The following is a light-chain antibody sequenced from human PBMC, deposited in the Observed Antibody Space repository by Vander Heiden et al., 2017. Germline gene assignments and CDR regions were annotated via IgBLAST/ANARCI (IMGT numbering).Light chain of an antibody. V-gene: IGKV1-5*03. CDR3: QQFNSYPVT. Sequence: IQVTQSPSTLSAAVGERVTITCRASQSISNYLAWYQQKPGKAPRLLIYKASSLESGVPLRFSGSGSGTEFTLTISSLQPDDFATYYCQQFNSYPVTLGQGTKVEIK. CDR2: KAS. CDR1: QSISNY. J-gene: IGKJ1*01.